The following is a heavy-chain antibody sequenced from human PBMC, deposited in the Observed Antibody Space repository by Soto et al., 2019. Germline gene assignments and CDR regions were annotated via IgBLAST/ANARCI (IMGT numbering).Heavy chain of an antibody. J-gene: IGHJ4*02. CDR3: ARWDTITAYDN. D-gene: IGHD5-18*01. CDR2: IYYTGTT. CDR1: GGSISRGDYY. Sequence: QVRLQESGPGLVKSSQTLSLTCTVSGGSISRGDYYWSWIRQSPGKGLEWIGNIYYTGTTSYNPSFNSRLLISVDTAKRQFSLNLISVTVADTAVYYCARWDTITAYDNWGQGILVTVSS. V-gene: IGHV4-30-4*01.